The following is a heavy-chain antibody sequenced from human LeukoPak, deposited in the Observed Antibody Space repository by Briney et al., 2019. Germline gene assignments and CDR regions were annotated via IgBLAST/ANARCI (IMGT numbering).Heavy chain of an antibody. J-gene: IGHJ5*02. Sequence: GASVKVSCKASGYTFTGYYMHWLRQAPGQGLEWMGWINSNSGGTNYAQKFQGRVTMTRDTSISTAYMELNTLRSDDTAIYYCARAGPLPYSSDTYNWLDPWGQGTLVTVSS. D-gene: IGHD6-19*01. CDR2: INSNSGGT. CDR1: GYTFTGYY. V-gene: IGHV1-2*02. CDR3: ARAGPLPYSSDTYNWLDP.